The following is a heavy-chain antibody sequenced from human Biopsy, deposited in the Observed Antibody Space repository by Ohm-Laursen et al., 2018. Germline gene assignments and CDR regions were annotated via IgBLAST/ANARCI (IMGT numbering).Heavy chain of an antibody. J-gene: IGHJ6*02. CDR3: ARVPAYPSIDGYYGLDL. D-gene: IGHD3-9*01. Sequence: SVKVSCKASGGTFINYAISWVRQAPGHGLEWMGWINPNSGNANYAQSFQGRLTVTRDTSISTAYMELTSLTFDDTAIYYCARVPAYPSIDGYYGLDLWGQGTTVIASS. CDR2: INPNSGNA. CDR1: GGTFINYA. V-gene: IGHV1-2*02.